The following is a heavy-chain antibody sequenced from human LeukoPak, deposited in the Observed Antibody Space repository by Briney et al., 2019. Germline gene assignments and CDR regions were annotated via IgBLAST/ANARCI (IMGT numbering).Heavy chain of an antibody. J-gene: IGHJ6*03. CDR1: GGSSSSSSYY. V-gene: IGHV4-39*07. CDR2: IYYSGST. Sequence: SETLSLTCTVSGGSSSSSSYYWGWIRQPPGKGLEWIGSIYYSGSTYYNPSLKSRVTISVDTSKNQFSLKLSSVTAADTAVYYCAGPGNNWNYYYYYYMDVWGKGTTVTVSS. CDR3: AGPGNNWNYYYYYYMDV. D-gene: IGHD1-20*01.